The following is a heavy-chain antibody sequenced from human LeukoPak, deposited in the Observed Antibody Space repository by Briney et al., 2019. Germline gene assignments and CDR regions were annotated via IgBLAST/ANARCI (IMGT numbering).Heavy chain of an antibody. Sequence: SETLPLTCTVSGGSISDYYWSWIRQPPGKGLEWIGYIYYSVSPNYNPSLKSRVTISVDTSKNQFSLKLSSVTAADTAVYYCARWQSSSSGMGYWGQGTLVTVSS. CDR1: GGSISDYY. D-gene: IGHD6-6*01. J-gene: IGHJ4*02. V-gene: IGHV4-59*08. CDR3: ARWQSSSSGMGY. CDR2: IYYSVSP.